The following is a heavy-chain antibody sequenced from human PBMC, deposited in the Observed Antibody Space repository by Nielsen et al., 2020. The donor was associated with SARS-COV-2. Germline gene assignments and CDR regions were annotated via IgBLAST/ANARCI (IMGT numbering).Heavy chain of an antibody. CDR2: ISSSSSYI. J-gene: IGHJ6*03. CDR1: GFTFSSYS. CDR3: ARGSYDYYYMDV. D-gene: IGHD2-15*01. Sequence: GESLKISCAASGFTFSSYSMNWVRQAPGKGLEWVSSISSSSSYIYYADSVKGRFTISRDNAKNSLYLQMNSLRAGDTAVYYCARGSYDYYYMDVWGKGTTVTVSS. V-gene: IGHV3-21*01.